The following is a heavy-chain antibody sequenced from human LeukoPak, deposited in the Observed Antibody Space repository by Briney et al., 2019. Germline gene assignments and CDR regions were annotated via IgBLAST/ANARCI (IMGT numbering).Heavy chain of an antibody. Sequence: SETLSLTCSVSGGSISSSSYYWGWIRQPPGKGLEWIGSIYYSGSTYYNKSLKSRVTISVDTSKNQFSLKLSSVTAADTAVYYCASPLGYSGRSDAFDIWGQGTMVTVSS. V-gene: IGHV4-39*07. CDR3: ASPLGYSGRSDAFDI. J-gene: IGHJ3*02. CDR2: IYYSGST. CDR1: GGSISSSSYY. D-gene: IGHD1-26*01.